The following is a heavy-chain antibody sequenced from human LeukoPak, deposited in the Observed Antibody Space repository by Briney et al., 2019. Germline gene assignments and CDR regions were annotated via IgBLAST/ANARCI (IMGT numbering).Heavy chain of an antibody. V-gene: IGHV3-11*04. Sequence: PGGSLRLSCAVSGFTFSDYYMSWVRQAPGKGLEWVSYISSSGSMLHYADSVEGRFTISRDNAKNSLYLQMNSLRAEDTAVYYCARGTSDSRVTPTRYWGQGTLVTVSS. J-gene: IGHJ4*02. D-gene: IGHD3-22*01. CDR1: GFTFSDYY. CDR3: ARGTSDSRVTPTRY. CDR2: ISSSGSML.